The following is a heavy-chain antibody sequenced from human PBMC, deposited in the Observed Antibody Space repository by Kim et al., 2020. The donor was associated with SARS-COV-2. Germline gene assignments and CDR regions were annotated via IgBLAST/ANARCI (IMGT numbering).Heavy chain of an antibody. CDR1: GGTFSSYA. CDR3: ARAAEGVYSSSWQHVDNWFDP. CDR2: IIPILGIA. D-gene: IGHD6-13*01. Sequence: SVKVSCKASGGTFSSYAISWVRQAPGQGLEWMGRIIPILGIANYAQKFQGRVTITADKSTSTAYMELSSLRSEDTAVYYCARAAEGVYSSSWQHVDNWFDPWGQGTLVTVSS. J-gene: IGHJ5*02. V-gene: IGHV1-69*04.